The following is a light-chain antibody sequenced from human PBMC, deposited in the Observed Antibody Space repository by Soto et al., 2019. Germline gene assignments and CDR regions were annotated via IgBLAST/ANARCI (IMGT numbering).Light chain of an antibody. CDR3: QYLLFT. V-gene: IGKV3-20*01. Sequence: EIELTQSPASLSLSPGERATLSCRTSQSVSSSYLAWYQQKPGQPPRLIIYAASSRATAIPDRFSGSGSVTDITPSISRLELEDYAVYYCQYLLFTFGPGTKVDIK. J-gene: IGKJ3*01. CDR2: AAS. CDR1: QSVSSSY.